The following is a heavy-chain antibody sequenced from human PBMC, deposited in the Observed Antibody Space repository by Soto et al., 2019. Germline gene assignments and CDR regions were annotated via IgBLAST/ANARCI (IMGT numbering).Heavy chain of an antibody. Sequence: AASVKVSCKASGYTFISYGISWVRQAPGQGLEWMGWISPYNGNTNYAQMLQGRVTMTTDTSTSTAYMELRSLRSDDTAVYYCARLPQWLEFQYFDYWGQGTLVTVSS. CDR3: ARLPQWLEFQYFDY. J-gene: IGHJ4*02. D-gene: IGHD6-19*01. V-gene: IGHV1-18*01. CDR1: GYTFISYG. CDR2: ISPYNGNT.